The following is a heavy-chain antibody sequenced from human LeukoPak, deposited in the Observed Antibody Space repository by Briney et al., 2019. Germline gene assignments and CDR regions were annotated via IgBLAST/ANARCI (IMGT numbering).Heavy chain of an antibody. CDR3: AREDRALNDAFDI. J-gene: IGHJ3*02. V-gene: IGHV3-21*01. CDR1: GFTVNSNY. Sequence: PGGSLRLPCAASGFTVNSNYMNWVRQAPGKGLEWVSSISSSSSYIYYADSVKGRFTISRDNAKNSLYLQMNSLRAEDTAVYYCAREDRALNDAFDIWGQGTMVTVSS. CDR2: ISSSSSYI.